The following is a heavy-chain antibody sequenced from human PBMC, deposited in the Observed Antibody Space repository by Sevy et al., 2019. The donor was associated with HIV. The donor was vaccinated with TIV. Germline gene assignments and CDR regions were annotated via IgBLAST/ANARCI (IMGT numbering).Heavy chain of an antibody. CDR3: AKGKAARPGEGMDV. V-gene: IGHV3-9*01. Sequence: SLRLSCAASGFTFDDYAMHWVRQAPGKGLEWVSGISWNSGSIGYADSVKGRFTISRDNAKNSLYLQMNSLRAEDTALYYCAKGKAARPGEGMDVWGQGTTVTVSS. D-gene: IGHD6-6*01. J-gene: IGHJ6*02. CDR1: GFTFDDYA. CDR2: ISWNSGSI.